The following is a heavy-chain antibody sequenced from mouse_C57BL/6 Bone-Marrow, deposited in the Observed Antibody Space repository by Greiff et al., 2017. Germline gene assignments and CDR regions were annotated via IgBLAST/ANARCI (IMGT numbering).Heavy chain of an antibody. Sequence: VQLQQSGPELVKPGASVKISCKASGYTFTDYYMNWVKQSHGKSLEWIGDINPNNGGTSYNQKFKGKATLTVDKSSSTAYMELRSLTSEDSAVXYCARTGRFDYWGQGTTLTVSA. CDR2: INPNNGGT. CDR1: GYTFTDYY. CDR3: ARTGRFDY. J-gene: IGHJ2*01. D-gene: IGHD4-1*01. V-gene: IGHV1-26*01.